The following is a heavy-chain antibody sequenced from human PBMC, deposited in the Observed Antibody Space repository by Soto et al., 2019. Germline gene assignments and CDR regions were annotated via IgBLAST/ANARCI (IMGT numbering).Heavy chain of an antibody. CDR2: INAGNGNT. Sequence: ASVKVSCKDSGYTFTSYAMHWGRQAPGQRLEWMGWINAGNGNTKYSQKFQGRVTMTRDTSANTAYMDLRSLTSEDTAVYYCGRGIWVATSASYYFDSWGQGTQVTVSS. CDR1: GYTFTSYA. CDR3: GRGIWVATSASYYFDS. J-gene: IGHJ4*02. V-gene: IGHV1-3*01. D-gene: IGHD5-12*01.